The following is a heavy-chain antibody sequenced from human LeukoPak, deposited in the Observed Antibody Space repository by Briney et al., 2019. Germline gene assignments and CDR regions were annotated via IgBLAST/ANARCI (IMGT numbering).Heavy chain of an antibody. CDR1: GFIFSSYA. CDR2: IGGSGDST. Sequence: GGSLRLSCAASGFIFSSYAMSWVRQAPGKGLEWVSAIGGSGDSTYYTDSVKGRFTISRDNSQNMLYLQMNSLRAEDTAVYYCAKVPSAGIAVAGTSGMDVWGQGTTATVSS. J-gene: IGHJ6*02. D-gene: IGHD6-19*01. CDR3: AKVPSAGIAVAGTSGMDV. V-gene: IGHV3-23*01.